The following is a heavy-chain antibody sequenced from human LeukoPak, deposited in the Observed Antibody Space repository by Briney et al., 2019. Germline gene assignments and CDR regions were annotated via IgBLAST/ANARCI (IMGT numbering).Heavy chain of an antibody. V-gene: IGHV3-21*01. J-gene: IGHJ4*02. CDR2: ISSSSSYI. CDR1: GVTLTNYS. CDR3: ARDLAYGDDGR. D-gene: IGHD4-17*01. Sequence: GGSLRLSCAASGVTLTNYSMNWVRQAAGKRLEWVAFISSSSSYIFYADSLKGRFTISRDNAKNSLYLQMNSLRADDTAVYYCARDLAYGDDGRWGQGTLVTASS.